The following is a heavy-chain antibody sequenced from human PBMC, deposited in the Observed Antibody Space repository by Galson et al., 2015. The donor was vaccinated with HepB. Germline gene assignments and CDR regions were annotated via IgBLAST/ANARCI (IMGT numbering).Heavy chain of an antibody. V-gene: IGHV3-30*04. CDR3: ARDGLVVRGVG. Sequence: SLRLSCAASGFTFSSYAMHWVRQAPGKGLEWVAVISYDGSNIYYADSVKGRFTISRDNAKNSLYLQMNSLRAEDTAVYYCARDGLVVRGVGWGQGTLVTVSS. J-gene: IGHJ4*02. D-gene: IGHD3-10*01. CDR2: ISYDGSNI. CDR1: GFTFSSYA.